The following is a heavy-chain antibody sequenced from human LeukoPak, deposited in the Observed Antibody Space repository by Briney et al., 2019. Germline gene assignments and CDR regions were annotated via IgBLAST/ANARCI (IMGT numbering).Heavy chain of an antibody. CDR3: ARGNDYYFDY. D-gene: IGHD3-3*01. CDR2: INHSGST. J-gene: IGHJ4*02. V-gene: IGHV4-34*01. CDR1: GGSFSGYY. Sequence: SETLSLTCAVYGGSFSGYYWSWIRQPPGKGLEWIGEINHSGSTNYNPSLKSRVTISVDTSKNQFSLKLSSVTAADPAVYYCARGNDYYFDYWGQGTLVTVSS.